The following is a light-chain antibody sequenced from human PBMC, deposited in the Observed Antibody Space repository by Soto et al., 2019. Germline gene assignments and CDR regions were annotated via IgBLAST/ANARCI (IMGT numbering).Light chain of an antibody. CDR3: QQYGSSRFT. CDR1: QSISSSY. CDR2: GAS. J-gene: IGKJ3*01. V-gene: IGKV3-20*01. Sequence: EIVLTQSPGTLSLSPGERATLSCRASQSISSSYLAWYQQKPGQAPRLLVYGASSRATGIPDRFSGSGSGTDFSLSISRLETEVFAVDYCQQYGSSRFTVGAGTGVDIK.